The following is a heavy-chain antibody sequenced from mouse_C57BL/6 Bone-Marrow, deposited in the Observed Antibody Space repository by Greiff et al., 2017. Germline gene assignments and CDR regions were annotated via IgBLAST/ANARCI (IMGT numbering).Heavy chain of an antibody. J-gene: IGHJ4*01. CDR1: GYTFTSYW. V-gene: IGHV1-61*01. CDR2: ISPSASDT. Sequence: VQLQQPGAELVRPGSSVKLSCTASGYTFTSYWMAWVKQRPGQGLEWIGNISPSASDTHYHHKFKDKATLTVDKSASTAYMQLSRLTSEDSAVYYWARGDYYGSSYGAMDYWGQGTSVTVSS. D-gene: IGHD1-1*01. CDR3: ARGDYYGSSYGAMDY.